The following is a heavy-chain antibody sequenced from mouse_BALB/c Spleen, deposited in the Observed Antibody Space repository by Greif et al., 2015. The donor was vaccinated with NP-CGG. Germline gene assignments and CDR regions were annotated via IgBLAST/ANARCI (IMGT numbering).Heavy chain of an antibody. CDR2: IYPGNSDT. CDR3: TRSGKLTGAFAY. D-gene: IGHD4-1*01. V-gene: IGHV1-5*01. Sequence: EVKLVESGTVLARPGASVKMSCKASGYSFTSYWMHWVKQRPGQGLEWIGAIYPGNSDTSYNQKFKGKAKLTAVTSASTAYMELSSLTNEDSAVYYCTRSGKLTGAFAYWGQGTLVTVSA. CDR1: GYSFTSYW. J-gene: IGHJ3*01.